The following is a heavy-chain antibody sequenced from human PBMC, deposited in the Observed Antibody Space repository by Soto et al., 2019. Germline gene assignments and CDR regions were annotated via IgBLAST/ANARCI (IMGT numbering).Heavy chain of an antibody. Sequence: ASVKVSCKASGYTFTSYYMHWVRQAPGQGLEWMGWINPSSGGTNYAQRFQGRVTMTRDTSISTAYMELSRLRSDDTAAYYCARDLVVVTAIAADGMDVWGQGTTVTVSS. CDR2: INPSSGGT. CDR3: ARDLVVVTAIAADGMDV. D-gene: IGHD2-21*02. V-gene: IGHV1-2*02. CDR1: GYTFTSYY. J-gene: IGHJ6*02.